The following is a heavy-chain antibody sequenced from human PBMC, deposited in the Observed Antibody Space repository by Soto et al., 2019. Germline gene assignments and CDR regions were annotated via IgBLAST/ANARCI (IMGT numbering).Heavy chain of an antibody. CDR3: ARVEWSAAAMAYYYYYGMDV. CDR2: ISSSGSTI. J-gene: IGHJ6*02. D-gene: IGHD6-13*01. Sequence: PGGSLRLSCAASGFTFSDYYMSWIRQAPGKGLEWVSYISSSGSTIYYADSVKGRFTISRDNAKNSLYLQMNSLRAEDTAVYYCARVEWSAAAMAYYYYYGMDVWGQGTTVTVSS. CDR1: GFTFSDYY. V-gene: IGHV3-11*01.